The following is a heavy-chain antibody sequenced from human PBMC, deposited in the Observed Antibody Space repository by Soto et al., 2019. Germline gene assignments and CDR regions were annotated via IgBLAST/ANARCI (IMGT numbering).Heavy chain of an antibody. Sequence: GGSLRLSCAASGVTFSSYAMSWVRQAPGKGLEWVSAITGGGGSTYFPDSVKGRFTISRDNSKNTLYLQMNSLRAEDTAVYYCAKSYGDYVWGSYRYFDCWGQGTLVTVSS. J-gene: IGHJ4*02. CDR2: ITGGGGST. D-gene: IGHD3-16*02. CDR1: GVTFSSYA. CDR3: AKSYGDYVWGSYRYFDC. V-gene: IGHV3-23*01.